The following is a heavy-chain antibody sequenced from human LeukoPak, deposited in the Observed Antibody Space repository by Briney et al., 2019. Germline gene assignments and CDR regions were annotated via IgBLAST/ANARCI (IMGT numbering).Heavy chain of an antibody. CDR1: VDTFSSYA. V-gene: IGHV1-69*04. J-gene: IGHJ6*02. CDR2: IIPILGIA. D-gene: IGHD2-21*01. Sequence: SVKLFCNASVDTFSSYAIRWVRQAPGQGLEWMGRIIPILGIANYAQDLQGRVKITADKSPSTAYMELSSLRSEDTAVYYGARDNTKPLHLTTYVDYYYYGMDGWGQGTTVTVSS. CDR3: ARDNTKPLHLTTYVDYYYYGMDG.